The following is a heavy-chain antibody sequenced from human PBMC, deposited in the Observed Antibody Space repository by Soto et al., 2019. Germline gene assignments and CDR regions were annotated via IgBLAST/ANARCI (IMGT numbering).Heavy chain of an antibody. V-gene: IGHV3-30*18. J-gene: IGHJ4*02. CDR2: ISYDGSDK. D-gene: IGHD3-16*02. CDR3: SKDLDGLQGLVDSSFCFDY. Sequence: GGSLRLSCAASGFTFNSYGMHWVRQAPGKGLEWVAVISYDGSDKYYADSVKGRFTISRDNSKNTLYLQMNSLRAEDTAVYYCSKDLDGLQGLVDSSFCFDYWGQGPLVTVSS. CDR1: GFTFNSYG.